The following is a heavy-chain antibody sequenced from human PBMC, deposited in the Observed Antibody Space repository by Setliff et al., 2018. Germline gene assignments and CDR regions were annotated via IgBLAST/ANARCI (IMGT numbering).Heavy chain of an antibody. D-gene: IGHD4-17*01. V-gene: IGHV3-7*01. CDR2: IKKDGSIK. J-gene: IGHJ4*02. CDR3: SRDLQGSGDYVVDY. Sequence: GGSLRLSCAASGFTFRSYWMSWVRQAPGKGLEWVANIKKDGSIKYYLDSVRGRFTISRDNAENSLTLQMHSLRVEDTAVYYCSRDLQGSGDYVVDYWGQGTLVTVSS. CDR1: GFTFRSYW.